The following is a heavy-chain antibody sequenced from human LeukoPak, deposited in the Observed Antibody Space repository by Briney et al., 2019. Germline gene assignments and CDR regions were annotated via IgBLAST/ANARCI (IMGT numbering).Heavy chain of an antibody. CDR3: ARDNGTTVGDY. CDR2: IYHSGST. Sequence: SETLSLTCAVSGGSISSSNWWSWVRQPPGKGLEWIGEIYHSGSTNYNPSLESRVTISVDKSKNQFSLRLTSVTAADTAVYYCARDNGTTVGDYWGQGTLVTVSS. V-gene: IGHV4-4*02. CDR1: GGSISSSNW. D-gene: IGHD4-23*01. J-gene: IGHJ4*02.